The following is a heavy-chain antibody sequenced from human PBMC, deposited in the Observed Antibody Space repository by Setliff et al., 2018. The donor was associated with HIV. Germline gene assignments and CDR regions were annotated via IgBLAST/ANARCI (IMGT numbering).Heavy chain of an antibody. J-gene: IGHJ1*01. CDR2: IIPIFGTA. Sequence: GASVKVSCKASGDTFSSYAINWVRQAPGQGLEWMGGIIPIFGTANYAQKFQGRVTITTDESTSTAYMELSSLRSEDTAVYYCARDHGGYGGYFQYWGQGTLVTVSS. D-gene: IGHD5-12*01. V-gene: IGHV1-69*05. CDR3: ARDHGGYGGYFQY. CDR1: GDTFSSYA.